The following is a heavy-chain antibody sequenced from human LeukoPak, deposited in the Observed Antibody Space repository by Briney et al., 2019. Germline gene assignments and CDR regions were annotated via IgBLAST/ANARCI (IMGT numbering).Heavy chain of an antibody. CDR3: AGEEGVRQQLEPLDN. CDR1: VYTFTSYG. J-gene: IGHJ4*02. D-gene: IGHD6-13*01. CDR2: ISAYNGNT. Sequence: ASVKVSCKASVYTFTSYGISWVRQAPRQGLEWMGWISAYNGNTNYAQKLQGRVTMTTDTSTSTAYMELRSLRSEDTAVYYCAGEEGVRQQLEPLDNWGQGTLVTVSS. V-gene: IGHV1-18*01.